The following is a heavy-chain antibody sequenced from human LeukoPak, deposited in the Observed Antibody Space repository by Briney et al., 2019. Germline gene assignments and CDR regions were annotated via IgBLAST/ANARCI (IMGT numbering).Heavy chain of an antibody. D-gene: IGHD3-10*01. J-gene: IGHJ5*02. CDR2: ISYDGTNK. CDR1: GFTFSSYA. V-gene: IGHV3-30*04. Sequence: GGSLRLSCAASGFTFSSYAMHWVRQAPGKGLEWVAVISYDGTNKYYADSVKGRFTISRDNSKNTLYLQMHSLRAEDTAVYYRARARGYYDSGSSNWFDPWGQGTLVTVSS. CDR3: ARARGYYDSGSSNWFDP.